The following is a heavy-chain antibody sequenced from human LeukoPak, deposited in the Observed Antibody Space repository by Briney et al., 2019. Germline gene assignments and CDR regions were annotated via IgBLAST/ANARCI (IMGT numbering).Heavy chain of an antibody. V-gene: IGHV4-30-4*08. J-gene: IGHJ6*03. Sequence: SETLSLTCTVSGGSISSGDYYWSWIRQPPGKGLEWIGYIYYSGSTYYNPSLKSRVTISVDTSKNQFSLKLSSVTAADTAVYYCALVTPYYYYMDVWGKGTAVTVSS. CDR1: GGSISSGDYY. CDR2: IYYSGST. CDR3: ALVTPYYYYMDV. D-gene: IGHD4-23*01.